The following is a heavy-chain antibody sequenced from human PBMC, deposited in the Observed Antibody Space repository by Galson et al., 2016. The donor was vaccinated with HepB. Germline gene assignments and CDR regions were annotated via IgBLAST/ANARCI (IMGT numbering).Heavy chain of an antibody. CDR2: INHSGST. D-gene: IGHD1-26*01. V-gene: IGHV4-34*01. J-gene: IGHJ3*02. CDR3: ARGSNSFGSGSYIAFEI. CDR1: GGSFSGYS. Sequence: SETLSLTCAVYGGSFSGYSWSWIRQPPGKGLEWIGEINHSGSTNYNPSLKSRVTISIDTSKKHSSLNMSSVTAADTAVYYCARGSNSFGSGSYIAFEIWGQGTMVTVSS.